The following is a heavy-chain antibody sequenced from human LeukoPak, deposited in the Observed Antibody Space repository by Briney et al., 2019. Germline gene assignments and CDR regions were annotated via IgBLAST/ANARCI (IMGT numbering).Heavy chain of an antibody. V-gene: IGHV3-66*03. CDR1: GFTVSSNS. D-gene: IGHD3-9*01. CDR2: IYSDNT. J-gene: IGHJ4*02. CDR3: AKGSNYDILTNLDY. Sequence: GGSLRLSCTVSGFTVSSNSMSWVRQAPGKGLEWVSFIYSDNTHYSDSVKGRFTISRDNSKNTLYLQMNSLRAEDTAVYYCAKGSNYDILTNLDYWGQGTLVTVSS.